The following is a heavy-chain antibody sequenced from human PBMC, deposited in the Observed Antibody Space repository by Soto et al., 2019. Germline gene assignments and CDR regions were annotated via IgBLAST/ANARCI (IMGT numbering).Heavy chain of an antibody. D-gene: IGHD2-2*02. CDR2: ISSRSSVI. Sequence: EVQLVESGGGLVKPGESLRLSCVASDSTFSSYSMNWVRQAPGRGLEWVSSISSRSSVIFYAESMRGRFTISRDNAKNSLYLQMNNLRAEDTAVYYCLRGGRGYTKDDTLDIWGQGTMVTVSS. CDR3: LRGGRGYTKDDTLDI. J-gene: IGHJ3*02. CDR1: DSTFSSYS. V-gene: IGHV3-21*01.